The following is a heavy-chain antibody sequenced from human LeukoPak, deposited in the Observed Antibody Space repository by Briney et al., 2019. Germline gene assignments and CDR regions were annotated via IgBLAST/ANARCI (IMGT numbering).Heavy chain of an antibody. CDR1: GYTFTSYD. CDR2: RNPNSGNT. CDR3: ARVEGQIFGVVIGPNWFDP. D-gene: IGHD3-3*01. V-gene: IGHV1-8*01. J-gene: IGHJ5*02. Sequence: ASVKVSCKASGYTFTSYDINGVRQATGQGLEWMGWRNPNSGNTGYAQKLQGRVTMTRNTSISTAYMELSSLRSEDTAVYYCARVEGQIFGVVIGPNWFDPWGQGTLVTVSS.